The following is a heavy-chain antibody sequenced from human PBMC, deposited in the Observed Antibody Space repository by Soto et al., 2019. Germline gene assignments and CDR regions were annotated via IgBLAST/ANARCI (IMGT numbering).Heavy chain of an antibody. CDR1: GYTFTSYY. Sequence: ASVKVSCKASGYTFTSYYMHWVRQAPGQGLEWMGIINPSGNTGYAQKFQGRVTMTRNTSISTAYMELSSLRSEDTAVYYCARGPQDYWGQGTLVTVSS. CDR3: ARGPQDY. V-gene: IGHV1-46*01. CDR2: INPSGNT. J-gene: IGHJ4*02.